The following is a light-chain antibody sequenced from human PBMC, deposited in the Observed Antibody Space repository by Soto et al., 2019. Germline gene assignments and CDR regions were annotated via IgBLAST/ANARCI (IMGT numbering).Light chain of an antibody. CDR1: HDIKDF. Sequence: DIQMTQSPSSLSASVGDRVTITCQASHDIKDFLNWFQEKPGKAPKLLIYDASNLQTGVPSRFSGSGSGTHFTFTISSLQPGDIATYYCQRYDSLPPTFGQVTRLDIK. CDR2: DAS. J-gene: IGKJ5*01. CDR3: QRYDSLPPT. V-gene: IGKV1-33*01.